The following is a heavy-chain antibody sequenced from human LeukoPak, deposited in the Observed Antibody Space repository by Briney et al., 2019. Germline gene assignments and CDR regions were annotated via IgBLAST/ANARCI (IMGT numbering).Heavy chain of an antibody. CDR3: VRGGIASAFDI. CDR2: AQGDGRLQ. V-gene: IGHV3-33*01. J-gene: IGHJ3*02. CDR1: GFSFSTYG. D-gene: IGHD6-13*01. Sequence: GGSLRLSCAASGFSFSTYGMHWVRQAPGKGLEWVAAAQGDGRLQYYADSVKGRFTISRNNAKNTLYLQMNSLRAEDTAVYYCVRGGIASAFDIWGQGTMVTVSS.